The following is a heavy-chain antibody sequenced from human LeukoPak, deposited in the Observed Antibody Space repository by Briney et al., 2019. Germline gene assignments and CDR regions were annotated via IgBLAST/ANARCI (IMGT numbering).Heavy chain of an antibody. Sequence: GGSLGLSCAASGFTVSSNYMSWVRQAPGKGLEWVSVIYSGGSTYYADSVKGRFTISRDNSKNTLYLQMNSLRAEDTAVYYCARDRSGYSGYDPSGYWGQGTLVTVSS. V-gene: IGHV3-66*01. J-gene: IGHJ4*02. D-gene: IGHD5-12*01. CDR1: GFTVSSNY. CDR2: IYSGGST. CDR3: ARDRSGYSGYDPSGY.